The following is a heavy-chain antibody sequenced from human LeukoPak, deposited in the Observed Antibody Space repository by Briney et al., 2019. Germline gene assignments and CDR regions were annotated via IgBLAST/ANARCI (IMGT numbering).Heavy chain of an antibody. V-gene: IGHV3-23*01. CDR2: ISGSGGST. CDR1: XXXXSSYA. Sequence: PGGSXRLSXXXXXXXXSSYAMSWVRXAPGKGLEWVSAISGSGGSTYYADSVKGRFTISRDNAKNSLYLQMNSLRAEDTAVYYCARDRKIVATQYYFDYWGQGTLVTVSS. CDR3: ARDRKIVATQYYFDY. J-gene: IGHJ4*02. D-gene: IGHD5-12*01.